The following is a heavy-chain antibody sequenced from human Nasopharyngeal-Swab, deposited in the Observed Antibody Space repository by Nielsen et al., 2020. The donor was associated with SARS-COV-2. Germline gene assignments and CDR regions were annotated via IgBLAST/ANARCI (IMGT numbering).Heavy chain of an antibody. V-gene: IGHV3-30-3*01. D-gene: IGHD3/OR15-3a*01. J-gene: IGHJ4*02. CDR3: ARDMIVGPPDYFDH. Sequence: GESLKISCAASGFTFSYYDMHWVRQAPGKGPEWVAVTSSDESHKYYASSVRDRFTISRDNSRNTLYLQMNSLTTEDTAIYYCARDMIVGPPDYFDHWGQGTLLTVSS. CDR2: TSSDESHK. CDR1: GFTFSYYD.